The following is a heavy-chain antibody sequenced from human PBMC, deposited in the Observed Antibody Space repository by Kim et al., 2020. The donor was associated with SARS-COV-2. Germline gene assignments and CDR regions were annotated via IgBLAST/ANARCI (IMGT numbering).Heavy chain of an antibody. CDR3: ARDRRWILDGYYGMDV. CDR2: IYYSGST. CDR1: GGSISSGGYY. J-gene: IGHJ6*02. V-gene: IGHV4-31*03. D-gene: IGHD3-3*01. Sequence: SETLSLTCTVSGGSISSGGYYWSWIRQHPGKGLEWIGYIYYSGSTYYNPSLKSRVTISVDTSKNQFSLKLSSVTAADTAVYYCARDRRWILDGYYGMDVWGQGTTVTVSS.